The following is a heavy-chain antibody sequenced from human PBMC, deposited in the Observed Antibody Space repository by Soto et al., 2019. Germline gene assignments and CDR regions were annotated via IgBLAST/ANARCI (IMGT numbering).Heavy chain of an antibody. D-gene: IGHD2-15*01. V-gene: IGHV3-23*01. Sequence: EVQLLESGGGLVQPGGSLRLSCAASGFTVSSYAMSWVRQAPGKGLEWVSVISGSGGSTYYADSVKGRFTISRDNSKNALHVLMNSRRAEHTAVYYCAKHPNTVAGNWFDPWGQGTLVTVSS. CDR3: AKHPNTVAGNWFDP. CDR2: ISGSGGST. CDR1: GFTVSSYA. J-gene: IGHJ5*02.